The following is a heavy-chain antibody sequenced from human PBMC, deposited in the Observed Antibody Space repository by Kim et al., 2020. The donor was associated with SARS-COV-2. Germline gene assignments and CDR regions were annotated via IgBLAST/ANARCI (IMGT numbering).Heavy chain of an antibody. CDR1: GFTFSSYA. Sequence: GGSLRLSCAASGFTFSSYAMHWVRQAPGKGLEWVAVISYDGSNKYYADSVKGRFTISRDNSKNTLYLQMNSLRAEDTAVYYCARAGDSSGWYPLVGGFPYGNYYYYGMDVWGQGTTVTVSS. D-gene: IGHD6-19*01. CDR2: ISYDGSNK. CDR3: ARAGDSSGWYPLVGGFPYGNYYYYGMDV. V-gene: IGHV3-30-3*01. J-gene: IGHJ6*02.